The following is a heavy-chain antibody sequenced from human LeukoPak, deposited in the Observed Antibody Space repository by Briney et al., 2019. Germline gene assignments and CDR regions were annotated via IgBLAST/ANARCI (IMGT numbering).Heavy chain of an antibody. J-gene: IGHJ4*02. CDR2: IYYSGSS. Sequence: SETLSLTCTVSGGSISGSSYYWGWIRQPPGKGLEWIGSIYYSGSSYYNPSLKSRVTISVDTSNNQFSLKLSSVTAADTAVYYFARHPQFWGQGTLVTVSS. D-gene: IGHD5-24*01. CDR1: GGSISGSSYY. CDR3: ARHPQF. V-gene: IGHV4-39*01.